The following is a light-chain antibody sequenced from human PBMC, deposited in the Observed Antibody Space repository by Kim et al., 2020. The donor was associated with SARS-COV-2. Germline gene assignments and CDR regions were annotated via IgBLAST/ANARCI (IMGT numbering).Light chain of an antibody. CDR3: HQYADSPRT. CDR2: GAS. J-gene: IGKJ1*01. CDR1: QGVSSSS. Sequence: EIVLTQSPATLSLSPGERATLSCRASQGVSSSSLAWYQQKPGQAPRLLIYGASSRATGIPDRFSGSGSRTEFTLTISRLEPEDFAVYFCHQYADSPRTFGQGTKVDIK. V-gene: IGKV3-20*01.